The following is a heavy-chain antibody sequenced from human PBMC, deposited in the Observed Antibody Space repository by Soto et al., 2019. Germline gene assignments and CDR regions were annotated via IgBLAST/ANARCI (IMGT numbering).Heavy chain of an antibody. CDR1: GGTFNRYL. D-gene: IGHD4-17*01. V-gene: IGHV1-69*02. J-gene: IGHJ3*02. CDR2: FIPMVGIA. CDR3: AGAPTTGSAFDI. Sequence: QVQLVQSGAEVKKPGSSVKVSCKGSGGTFNRYLISWVRQAPGQGLEWMGRFIPMVGIANYAQKFQGRVTITADKSTGTAYMELSNLRSEDTAVYYCAGAPTTGSAFDIWGQGTMVTVSS.